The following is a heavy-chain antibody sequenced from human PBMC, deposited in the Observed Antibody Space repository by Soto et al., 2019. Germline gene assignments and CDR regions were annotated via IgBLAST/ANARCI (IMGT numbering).Heavy chain of an antibody. Sequence: ASVKVSCKASGYTFTSYYIHWVRQAPGQGLEWMGIINPSGGGTSNAQKFQGRVTMTRDTSTSTVYMELSSLRSEDTAVYYCARGKRELLRYSHYGRDVGAKGTTVPVSS. CDR3: ARGKRELLRYSHYGRDV. V-gene: IGHV1-46*01. D-gene: IGHD1-7*01. CDR1: GYTFTSYY. J-gene: IGHJ6*04. CDR2: INPSGGGT.